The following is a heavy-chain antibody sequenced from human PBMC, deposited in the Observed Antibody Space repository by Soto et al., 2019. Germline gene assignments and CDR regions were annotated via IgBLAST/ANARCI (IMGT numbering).Heavy chain of an antibody. V-gene: IGHV3-53*01. Sequence: GGSLRLSCAASGFTVSSNYMSWVRQAPGKGLEWVSVIYSGGSTYYADSVRGRFTISRDNSKNTLYLQMKSLRAEDKAVYYCASDPTAIRHGMDVWGQGTTVTV. D-gene: IGHD1-26*01. CDR1: GFTVSSNY. CDR3: ASDPTAIRHGMDV. J-gene: IGHJ6*02. CDR2: IYSGGST.